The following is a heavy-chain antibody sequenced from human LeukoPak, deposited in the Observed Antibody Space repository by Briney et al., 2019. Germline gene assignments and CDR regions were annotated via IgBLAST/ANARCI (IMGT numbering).Heavy chain of an antibody. D-gene: IGHD6-19*01. CDR1: GGTFSSYA. CDR3: ASVTTDYSSGWLSPFDY. J-gene: IGHJ4*02. Sequence: GASVNVSCKASGGTFSSYAISWVRQAPGQGLEWMGGIIPIFGTANYAQKFQGRVTITADESTSTAYMELSSLRSEDTAVYYCASVTTDYSSGWLSPFDYWGQGTLVTVSS. V-gene: IGHV1-69*01. CDR2: IIPIFGTA.